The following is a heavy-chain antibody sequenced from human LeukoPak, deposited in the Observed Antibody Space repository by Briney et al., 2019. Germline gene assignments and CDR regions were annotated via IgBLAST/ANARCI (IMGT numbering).Heavy chain of an antibody. CDR2: VNHGGAT. Sequence: SETLSLTCAVYGASLSLSNYRWNWIRQPQGKGLQWIGEVNHGGATNYNLSLKSRVTISVDMSNNQFSLKMNSMTATDTAVYYCARANYGSGTFYRAYLDYWGPGTQVSVSS. J-gene: IGHJ4*02. CDR3: ARANYGSGTFYRAYLDY. D-gene: IGHD3-10*01. V-gene: IGHV4-34*01. CDR1: GASLSLSNYR.